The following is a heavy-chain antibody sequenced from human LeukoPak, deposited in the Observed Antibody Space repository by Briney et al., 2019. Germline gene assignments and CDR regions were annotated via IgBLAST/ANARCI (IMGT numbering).Heavy chain of an antibody. V-gene: IGHV4-38-2*02. D-gene: IGHD4-11*01. J-gene: IGHJ5*02. CDR3: ARRNYSNYPPGWFDP. Sequence: TSETLSLTCTVSGYSVSSGYYWGWIRQPPGKGLEWVASIYHSGDTYYNPSLRSRVTISLDMSKNQLSLKLCSVTAADTAVYYCARRNYSNYPPGWFDPWGQGTLVIVSS. CDR2: IYHSGDT. CDR1: GYSVSSGYY.